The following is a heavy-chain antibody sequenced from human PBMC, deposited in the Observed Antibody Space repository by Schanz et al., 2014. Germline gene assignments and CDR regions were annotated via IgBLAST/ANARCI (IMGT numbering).Heavy chain of an antibody. CDR1: GFSFSSYS. CDR3: AKLSSSGRLAGYFDY. J-gene: IGHJ4*02. Sequence: VQLVESGGGLIQRGESLRLSCSASGFSFSSYSMNWVRQAPGKGLEWLSYIDGKSTTVYYAGSVKGRFSISRDYSKNTLYLQMSSLRAEDTAIYYCAKLSSSGRLAGYFDYWGQGALVTVSS. D-gene: IGHD6-19*01. CDR2: IDGKSTTV. V-gene: IGHV3-48*01.